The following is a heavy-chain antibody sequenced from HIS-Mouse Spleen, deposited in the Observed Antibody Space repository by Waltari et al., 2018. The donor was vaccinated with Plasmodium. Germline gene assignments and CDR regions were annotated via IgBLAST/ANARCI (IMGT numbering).Heavy chain of an antibody. J-gene: IGHJ3*02. D-gene: IGHD2-15*01. Sequence: EVQLVESGGGLVQPGGSLRLSCAASGFTFSSYSMNWVRQAPGKGLEWVSYISSSSSTIYYADSVKGRFTISRDNAKNSLYLQMNSLRAEDTAVYYCARVRLYCSGGSCPPAFDIWGQGTMVTVSS. CDR2: ISSSSSTI. V-gene: IGHV3-48*01. CDR1: GFTFSSYS. CDR3: ARVRLYCSGGSCPPAFDI.